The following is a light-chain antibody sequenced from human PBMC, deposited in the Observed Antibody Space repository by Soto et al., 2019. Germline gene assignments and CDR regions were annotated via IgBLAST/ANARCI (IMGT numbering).Light chain of an antibody. V-gene: IGKV1-5*03. Sequence: DIPMTQSPSTLSASVGDRVTITCRASQSISSWLAWYQQKPGKAPKLLIYKASSLESGVPSRFSGSGSGTDFSLTISSLQPDDFATYYCQQYNSYSHTFGQGTKLEIK. CDR2: KAS. CDR1: QSISSW. CDR3: QQYNSYSHT. J-gene: IGKJ2*01.